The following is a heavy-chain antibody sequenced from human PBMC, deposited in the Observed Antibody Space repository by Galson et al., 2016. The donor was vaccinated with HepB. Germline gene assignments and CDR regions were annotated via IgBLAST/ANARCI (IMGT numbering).Heavy chain of an antibody. D-gene: IGHD3-10*01. CDR3: AREEITVVGGVITPRFDS. CDR2: INIDGSAT. J-gene: IGHJ5*01. CDR1: GFTFSTYW. V-gene: IGHV3-74*01. Sequence: SLRLSCAASGFTFSTYWMHWPRQVPGKGLVWVARINIDGSATSYADSVKGRFTVSRDNAQNTLFLQMDSLRDDDTAVYYCAREEITVVGGVITPRFDSWGQGTLVTVSS.